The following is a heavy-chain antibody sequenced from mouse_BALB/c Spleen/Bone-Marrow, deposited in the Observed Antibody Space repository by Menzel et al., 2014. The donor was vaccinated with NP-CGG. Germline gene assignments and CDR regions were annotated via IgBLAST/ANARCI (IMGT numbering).Heavy chain of an antibody. CDR1: GFTFTDYY. V-gene: IGHV7-3*02. Sequence: EVMLVKSGGGLVQPGGSLRLSCTTSGFTFTDYYMSWVRQPPGKALEWLAFIRNKAYGYTTEYSASVRGRFTISRDNSQSILYLQMNTLRAEDSATYYCARFPMDYWGQGTSVTVSS. J-gene: IGHJ4*01. CDR3: ARFPMDY. CDR2: IRNKAYGYTT.